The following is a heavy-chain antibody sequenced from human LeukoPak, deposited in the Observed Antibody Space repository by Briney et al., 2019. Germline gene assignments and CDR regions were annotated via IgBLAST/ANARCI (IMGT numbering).Heavy chain of an antibody. CDR2: IHTSGST. CDR3: ARETIAVTGRVFDY. D-gene: IGHD6-19*01. CDR1: GGSISSGSYY. V-gene: IGHV4-61*02. J-gene: IGHJ4*02. Sequence: SETLSLTCTVSGGSISSGSYYWRWLRQPAGKTLEWIGRIHTSGSTSYNPSLKSRVTISLDTSKNQFSLKLTSVTAADTAVYYCARETIAVTGRVFDYWGQGTLVTVSS.